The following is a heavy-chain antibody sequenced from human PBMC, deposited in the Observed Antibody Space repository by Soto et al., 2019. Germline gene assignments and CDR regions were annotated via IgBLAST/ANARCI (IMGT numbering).Heavy chain of an antibody. J-gene: IGHJ4*02. Sequence: QVQLVQSGAEVKKPGASVKVSCKASGYTFTSYYMHWVRQAPGQGLEWMGIINPSGGSTSYAQKFQGRVTMTRDTSTSTVYMELSSLRSEDTAVYYCARDRTRVEWLRNHFSGFDYWGQGTLVTVSS. CDR3: ARDRTRVEWLRNHFSGFDY. V-gene: IGHV1-46*01. D-gene: IGHD5-12*01. CDR2: INPSGGST. CDR1: GYTFTSYY.